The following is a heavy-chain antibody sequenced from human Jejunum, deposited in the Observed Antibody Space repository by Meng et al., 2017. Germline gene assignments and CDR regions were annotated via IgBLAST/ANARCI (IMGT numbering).Heavy chain of an antibody. Sequence: GGSLRLSCEVSGLRFSDAWMSWVRQVPGKGLEWGGRIKSKGSGGTTDYAAPVKGRFSISRDDSKNMVFLQMNSLKNEDTAVYYCSHDSSGYYRFPSWGQGSPVTVSS. CDR3: SHDSSGYYRFPS. CDR1: GLRFSDAW. CDR2: IKSKGSGGTT. V-gene: IGHV3-15*01. D-gene: IGHD3-22*01. J-gene: IGHJ5*02.